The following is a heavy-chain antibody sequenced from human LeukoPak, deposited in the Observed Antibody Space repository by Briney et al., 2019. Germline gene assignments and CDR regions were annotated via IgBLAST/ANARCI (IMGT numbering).Heavy chain of an antibody. CDR3: AKVTWESRPPDCNS. J-gene: IGHJ4*02. CDR1: GFTFSSYG. CDR2: IRGSGDTA. Sequence: GGSLRLSCAASGFTFSSYGMHWVRQAPGKGLEWVSAIRGSGDTALYADSVKGRFTISRDNFKNIVYLEMNSLRAEDTATYYCAKVTWESRPPDCNSWGPGTLVTVSS. V-gene: IGHV3-23*01. D-gene: IGHD6-6*01.